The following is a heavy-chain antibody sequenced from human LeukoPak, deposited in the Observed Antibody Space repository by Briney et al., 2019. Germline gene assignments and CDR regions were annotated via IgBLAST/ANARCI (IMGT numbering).Heavy chain of an antibody. CDR2: IYHSGST. Sequence: SQTLSLTCAVSGGSILSGGYSWSWIRQPPGKGLEWIGYIYHSGSTYYNPSLKSRVTISVDRSKNQFSLKLSSVTAADTAVYYCARGVVVAANRRRWLDPWGQGTLVTVSS. CDR1: GGSILSGGYS. D-gene: IGHD2-15*01. V-gene: IGHV4-30-2*01. CDR3: ARGVVVAANRRRWLDP. J-gene: IGHJ5*02.